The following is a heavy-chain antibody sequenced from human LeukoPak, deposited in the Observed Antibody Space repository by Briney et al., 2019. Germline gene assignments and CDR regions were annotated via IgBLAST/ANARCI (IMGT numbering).Heavy chain of an antibody. D-gene: IGHD2-2*01. CDR2: IYTSGST. CDR1: GGSISSYY. J-gene: IGHJ6*02. V-gene: IGHV4-4*07. CDR3: ARGQTRTHYYYYGMDV. Sequence: PSETLSLTCTVSGGSISSYYWSWIRQPAGKGLEWIGRIYTSGSTNYNPSLKSRVTISVDTSKNQFSLKLSSVTAADTAVYYCARGQTRTHYYYYGMDVWGQGTTVTVSS.